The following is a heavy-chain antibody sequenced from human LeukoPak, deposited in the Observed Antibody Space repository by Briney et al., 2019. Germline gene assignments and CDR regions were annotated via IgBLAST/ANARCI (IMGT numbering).Heavy chain of an antibody. Sequence: PSETLSLTCAVYGGSFSGYYWSWIRQPPGKGLEWIGEINHSGSTNYNPSLKSRVTISVDTSKNQFSLKLSSVTAADTAVYYCARGDWEWDPLDYWGQGTLVTVSS. CDR2: INHSGST. CDR1: GGSFSGYY. D-gene: IGHD1-26*01. CDR3: ARGDWEWDPLDY. J-gene: IGHJ4*02. V-gene: IGHV4-34*01.